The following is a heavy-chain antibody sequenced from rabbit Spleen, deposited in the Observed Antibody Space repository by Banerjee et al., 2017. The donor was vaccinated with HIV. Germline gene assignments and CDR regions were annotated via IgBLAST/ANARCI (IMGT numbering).Heavy chain of an antibody. CDR2: IDAGSSGFT. V-gene: IGHV1S45*01. CDR1: GFSFSYSDY. CDR3: ARDTGSSFSTYGMDL. D-gene: IGHD8-1*01. Sequence: QEQLVESGGGLVKPEGSLKLTCTASGFSFSYSDYMCWVHQPPGKGPEWIACIDAGSSGFTYFASWAKGRFTISKTSSTTVTLQMTSLTAADTATYFCARDTGSSFSTYGMDLWGPGTLVTVS. J-gene: IGHJ6*01.